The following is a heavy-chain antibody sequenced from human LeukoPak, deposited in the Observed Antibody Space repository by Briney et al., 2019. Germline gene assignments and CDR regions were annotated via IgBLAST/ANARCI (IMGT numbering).Heavy chain of an antibody. CDR2: TYYRSKWYT. Sequence: SQTLSLTCAISGDSVSNNGAAWNWIRQSPSRGLQWLGRTYYRSKWYTDYAVSVKSRITINPDTSKNQFSLLLNSVTPEDTAVYYCARGSSGKIVFLFQHWGQGTLVTVSS. CDR1: GDSVSNNGAA. J-gene: IGHJ1*01. D-gene: IGHD6-19*01. V-gene: IGHV6-1*01. CDR3: ARGSSGKIVFLFQH.